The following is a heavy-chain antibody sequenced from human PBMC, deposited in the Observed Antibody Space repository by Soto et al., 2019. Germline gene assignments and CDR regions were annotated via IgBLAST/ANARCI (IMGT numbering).Heavy chain of an antibody. CDR3: ARWGKEYPGPEYLQH. CDR2: ISAYNGNT. Sequence: GASVKVSCKASGYTFTSYGISWLRQAPGQGLEWMGWISAYNGNTNYAQKLQGRVTMTTDTSTSTAYMELRSLRSDDTAVYYCARWGKEYPGPEYLQHWGQGTLVTVSS. D-gene: IGHD3-16*01. CDR1: GYTFTSYG. J-gene: IGHJ1*01. V-gene: IGHV1-18*01.